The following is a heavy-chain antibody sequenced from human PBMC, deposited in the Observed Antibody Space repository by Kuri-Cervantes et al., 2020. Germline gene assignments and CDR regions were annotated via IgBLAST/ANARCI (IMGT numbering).Heavy chain of an antibody. Sequence: GGSLRLSCAASGFSFSIYDMIWVRQAPGRGLEWVSSISSSSVSIYYADSVKGRFTISRDNAKNSLYLQMNSLRAEDTAVYYCARDIGYYYDSSGPYRPFDYWGQGTLVTVSS. CDR1: GFSFSIYD. V-gene: IGHV3-21*01. J-gene: IGHJ4*02. CDR2: ISSSSVSI. CDR3: ARDIGYYYDSSGPYRPFDY. D-gene: IGHD3-22*01.